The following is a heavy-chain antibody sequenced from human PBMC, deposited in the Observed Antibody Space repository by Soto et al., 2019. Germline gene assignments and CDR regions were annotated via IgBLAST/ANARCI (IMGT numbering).Heavy chain of an antibody. D-gene: IGHD6-6*01. CDR3: ARDPSAARTRDYYYYGMDV. V-gene: IGHV1-69*13. Sequence: AASVKVSCKASGGTFSSYAISWVRQAPGQGLEWMGGIIPIFGTANYAQKFQGRVTITADESTSTAYMELSSLRSEDTAVYYCARDPSAARTRDYYYYGMDVWGQGTTVTVS. CDR1: GGTFSSYA. CDR2: IIPIFGTA. J-gene: IGHJ6*02.